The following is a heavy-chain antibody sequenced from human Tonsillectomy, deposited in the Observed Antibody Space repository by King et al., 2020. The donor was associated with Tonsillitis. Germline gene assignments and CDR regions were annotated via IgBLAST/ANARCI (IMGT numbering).Heavy chain of an antibody. J-gene: IGHJ6*02. CDR2: ISSSSSYI. Sequence: VQLVESGGGLVKPGGSLRLSCAASGFTFSSYSMNWVRQAPGKGLEWVSSISSSSSYIYYADSVKGRFTISRDNAKNSLYLQMNSLRAEDTALYYCARDGSIVVVVAANYYGMDVWGQGTTVTVSS. D-gene: IGHD2-15*01. CDR3: ARDGSIVVVVAANYYGMDV. CDR1: GFTFSSYS. V-gene: IGHV3-21*01.